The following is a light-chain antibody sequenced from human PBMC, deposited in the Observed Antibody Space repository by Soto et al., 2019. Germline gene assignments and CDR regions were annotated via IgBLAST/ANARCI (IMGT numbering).Light chain of an antibody. CDR1: QSVSSSY. CDR3: QQYNSSPPRYT. V-gene: IGKV3-20*01. Sequence: EIVLTQSPGTLSLSPGERATLSCRASQSVSSSYLAWYQQKPGQAPRLLIYAASSRATGIPDRFTGSGSGTHFTLTISRLEPEDFAVYYCQQYNSSPPRYTFGQGTKLEIK. J-gene: IGKJ2*01. CDR2: AAS.